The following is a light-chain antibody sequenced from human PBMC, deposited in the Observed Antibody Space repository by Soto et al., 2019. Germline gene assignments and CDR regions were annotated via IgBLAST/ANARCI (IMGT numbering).Light chain of an antibody. J-gene: IGKJ1*01. Sequence: ETVMTQSPANLSVSPGERAALSCRASQSVSSDLAWYQQKPGQAPRPLIHGASTRATGIPDRFSGSGSGTDFTLTISRLEPEDFAVYYCQQYGSSGTFGQGTKVDIK. CDR2: GAS. V-gene: IGKV3-20*01. CDR1: QSVSSD. CDR3: QQYGSSGT.